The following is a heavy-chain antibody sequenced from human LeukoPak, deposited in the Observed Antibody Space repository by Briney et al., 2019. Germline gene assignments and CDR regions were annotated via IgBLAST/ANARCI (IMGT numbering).Heavy chain of an antibody. Sequence: GGSLRPSCAASGFTFSSYSMNWVRQAPGKGLEWVSSISSSSSYIYYADSVKGRFTISRDNAKNSLYLQMNSLRAEDTAVYYCARISRAGGYNLFDAFDIWGQGTMVTVSS. CDR1: GFTFSSYS. CDR2: ISSSSSYI. D-gene: IGHD5-24*01. CDR3: ARISRAGGYNLFDAFDI. J-gene: IGHJ3*02. V-gene: IGHV3-21*01.